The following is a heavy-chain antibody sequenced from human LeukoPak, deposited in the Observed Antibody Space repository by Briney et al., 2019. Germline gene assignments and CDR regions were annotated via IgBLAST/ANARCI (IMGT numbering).Heavy chain of an antibody. CDR1: GFTFSSYS. Sequence: PGGSLRLSCAASGFTFSSYSMNWVRQAPGKGLEWVSYISSCGSTIYYADSVKGRFTISRDNAKNSLYLQMNSLRAEDTAVYYCARFTENDAFDIWGQGTMVTVSS. CDR2: ISSCGSTI. CDR3: ARFTENDAFDI. V-gene: IGHV3-48*04. J-gene: IGHJ3*02. D-gene: IGHD2-8*02.